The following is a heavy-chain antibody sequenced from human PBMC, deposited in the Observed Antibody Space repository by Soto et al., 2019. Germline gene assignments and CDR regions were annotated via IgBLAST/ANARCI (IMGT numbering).Heavy chain of an antibody. J-gene: IGHJ4*02. CDR1: GFTVSSNY. CDR3: AIGFYSSGWQYYFDY. CDR2: IYSDGST. V-gene: IGHV3-66*01. Sequence: EVPVVESGGDLVQPGGSLRLSCAASGFTVSSNYMSWVRQAPGKGLEWVSVIYSDGSTYYADSVKVKFTISRDNSKKIVFLQMNSLRDDDTAVYYCAIGFYSSGWQYYFDYWGQGNLVIVCS. D-gene: IGHD6-19*01.